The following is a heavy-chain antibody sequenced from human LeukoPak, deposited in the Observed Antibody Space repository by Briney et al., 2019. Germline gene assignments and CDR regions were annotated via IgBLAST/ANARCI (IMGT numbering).Heavy chain of an antibody. J-gene: IGHJ5*02. CDR3: ARAGEDVVLGPAPVGGSPYNWFDP. V-gene: IGHV3-30-3*01. CDR2: ISYHGIDK. Sequence: GRSLRLSCAASGFTFSHYAMHWVRQAPGKGLEWVAVISYHGIDKYYADSVKGRFTISRDNSKNALYLQMNSLRPEDTAVYYCARAGEDVVLGPAPVGGSPYNWFDPWGQGTLVTVSS. D-gene: IGHD2-2*01. CDR1: GFTFSHYA.